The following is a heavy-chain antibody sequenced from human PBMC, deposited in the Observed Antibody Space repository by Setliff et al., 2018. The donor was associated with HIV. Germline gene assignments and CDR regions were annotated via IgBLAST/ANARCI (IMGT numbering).Heavy chain of an antibody. J-gene: IGHJ6*03. V-gene: IGHV4-4*07. CDR1: GVSISSYY. D-gene: IGHD1-20*01. Sequence: PSETLSLTCTVSGVSISSYYWSWIRQPAGKGLEWIGHIFSSGSTNYNPSLKSRVTMSVDTSKKQFTLKLNSVTAADTAVYYCARDIGRYYYYMDVWGKGTTVTVSS. CDR2: IFSSGST. CDR3: ARDIGRYYYYMDV.